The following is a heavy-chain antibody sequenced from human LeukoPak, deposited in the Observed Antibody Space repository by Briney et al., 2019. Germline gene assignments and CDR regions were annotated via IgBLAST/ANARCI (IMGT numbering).Heavy chain of an antibody. D-gene: IGHD6-6*01. CDR3: ARSPSIAARRIYYYYYMDV. Sequence: PGGSLRLSCAASGFTFSSYAMSWVRQAPGKGLEWVSAISGSGGSTYYADSVKGRFTISRDNSKNTLYLQMNSLRAEDTAVYYCARSPSIAARRIYYYYYMDVWGKGTTVTVSS. V-gene: IGHV3-23*01. CDR1: GFTFSSYA. J-gene: IGHJ6*03. CDR2: ISGSGGST.